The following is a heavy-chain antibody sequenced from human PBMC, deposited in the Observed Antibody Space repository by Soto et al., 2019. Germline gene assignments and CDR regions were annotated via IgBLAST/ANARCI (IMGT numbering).Heavy chain of an antibody. J-gene: IGHJ4*02. Sequence: QVQLVQSGAEVKKPGASMKVSCEASGYTFTSYAIHWVRQAPGQRLEWMGWINVGNGNTKYSQKFQGRVTITRDTSASTAYMELSSLRSEDTAVYYCARSVGAALSDYWGQGTLVTVSS. V-gene: IGHV1-3*01. CDR1: GYTFTSYA. CDR2: INVGNGNT. CDR3: ARSVGAALSDY. D-gene: IGHD1-26*01.